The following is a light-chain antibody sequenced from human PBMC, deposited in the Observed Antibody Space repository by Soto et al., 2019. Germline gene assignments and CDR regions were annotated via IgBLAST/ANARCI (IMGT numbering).Light chain of an antibody. CDR3: QQVKSYPRT. Sequence: DIQMTRSPSTLSASVGDRVTITCRASQSISRWLAWHQQKPGKPPRLLIYQESTLQSGVPSRFSGSKSGTQFTLTIDSLQPEDFATYYCQQVKSYPRTFGGGTKVDI. V-gene: IGKV1-5*01. J-gene: IGKJ4*01. CDR1: QSISRW. CDR2: QES.